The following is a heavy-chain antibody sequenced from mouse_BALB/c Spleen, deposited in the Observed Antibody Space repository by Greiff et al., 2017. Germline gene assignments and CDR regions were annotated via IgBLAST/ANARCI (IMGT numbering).Heavy chain of an antibody. CDR2: ISSGSSTI. J-gene: IGHJ3*01. Sequence: EVKLMESGGGLVQPGGSLKLSCAASGFTFSSYTMSWVRQTPEKRLEWVAYISSGSSTIYYADTVKGRFTISRDNARNILYLQMSSLRSEDTAMYYCARGGYDYDSFAYWGQGTLVTVSA. D-gene: IGHD2-4*01. V-gene: IGHV5-12-2*01. CDR3: ARGGYDYDSFAY. CDR1: GFTFSSYT.